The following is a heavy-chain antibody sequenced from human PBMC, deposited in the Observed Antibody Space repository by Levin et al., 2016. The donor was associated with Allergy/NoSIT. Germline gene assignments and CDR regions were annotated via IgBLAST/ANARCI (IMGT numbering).Heavy chain of an antibody. D-gene: IGHD5-24*01. Sequence: SETLSLTCTVSGGSISSGDYFWSWIRQSPGKGLEWIGYVYYSGNTYYNPSLKSRATISMNTSKNQFSLKLNSVTAADTAIYYCARGSVEMAAITFREIWFDPWGQGTLVTVSS. CDR2: VYYSGNT. J-gene: IGHJ5*02. CDR3: ARGSVEMAAITFREIWFDP. CDR1: GGSISSGDYF. V-gene: IGHV4-30-4*01.